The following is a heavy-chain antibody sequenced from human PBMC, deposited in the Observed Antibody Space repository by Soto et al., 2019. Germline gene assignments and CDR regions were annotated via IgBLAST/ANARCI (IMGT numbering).Heavy chain of an antibody. CDR1: GFTFSSYY. CDR3: ARDWNYGWDY. CDR2: IKPDGSEK. D-gene: IGHD1-7*01. V-gene: IGHV3-7*03. J-gene: IGHJ4*02. Sequence: GSLRLSCAASGFTFSSYYLTWVRQAPGKGLEWLANIKPDGSEKYYVDSVRGRFTISRDNAKNSLYLQMNSLRAEDTAVYYCARDWNYGWDYWGQGTLVTVSS.